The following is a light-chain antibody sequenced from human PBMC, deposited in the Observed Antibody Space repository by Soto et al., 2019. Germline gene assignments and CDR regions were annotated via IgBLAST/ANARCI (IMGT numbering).Light chain of an antibody. V-gene: IGKV3-11*01. CDR3: QQRRNLVT. CDR2: DAS. Sequence: EIVLTQSPATLSLSPGERATLSCRASQSISSYLAWYQQKPGQAPRLLIYDASNRATDIPARFSGSGSETDFTLTIISLEPEDFAVYYCQQRRNLVTFGGGTKVEIK. J-gene: IGKJ4*01. CDR1: QSISSY.